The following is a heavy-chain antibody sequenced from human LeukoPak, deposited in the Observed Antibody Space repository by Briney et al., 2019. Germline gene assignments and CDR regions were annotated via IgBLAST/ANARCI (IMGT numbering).Heavy chain of an antibody. D-gene: IGHD3-22*01. V-gene: IGHV4-31*03. J-gene: IGHJ4*02. Sequence: PSQTLSLTCTVSGGSISSGSYWNWIRQPAGKGLEWIGYIYYSGSTYYNPSLKSRVTISVDTSKNRFSLKLSSVTAADTAVYYCARGYGYYDSSGYYDYWGQGTLVTVSS. CDR2: IYYSGST. CDR1: GGSISSGSY. CDR3: ARGYGYYDSSGYYDY.